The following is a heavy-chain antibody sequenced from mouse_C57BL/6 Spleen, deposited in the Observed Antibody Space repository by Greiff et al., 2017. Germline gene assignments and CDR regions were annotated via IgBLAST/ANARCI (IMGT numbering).Heavy chain of an antibody. CDR2: IYPSDSET. Sequence: QVHVKQPGAELVRPGSSVKLSCKASGYTFPSYWLDWVKQRPGQGLEWIGNIYPSDSETHYNQKFKDKATLTVDKSSSTAYMQLSSLTSADSAVYYCARRDYYGSSYGYAMDYWGQGTSVTVSS. V-gene: IGHV1-61*01. CDR1: GYTFPSYW. D-gene: IGHD1-1*01. J-gene: IGHJ4*01. CDR3: ARRDYYGSSYGYAMDY.